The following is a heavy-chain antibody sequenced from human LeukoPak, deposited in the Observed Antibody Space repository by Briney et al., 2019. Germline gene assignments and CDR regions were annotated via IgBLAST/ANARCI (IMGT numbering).Heavy chain of an antibody. CDR2: IRYDGSNK. J-gene: IGHJ4*02. D-gene: IGHD4-23*01. V-gene: IGHV3-30*02. CDR3: AKALTTVVTPLDY. CDR1: GFPFSNYG. Sequence: GESLRLSCAASGFPFSNYGMHWVRQAPGKGLEWVSFIRYDGSNKYYADSVKGRFTISRHNSKNTLFLQMNSLRAEDTAVYYCAKALTTVVTPLDYWGPGALVTVSS.